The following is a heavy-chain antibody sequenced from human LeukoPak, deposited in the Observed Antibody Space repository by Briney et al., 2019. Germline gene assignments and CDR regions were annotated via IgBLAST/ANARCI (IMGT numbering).Heavy chain of an antibody. D-gene: IGHD3-22*01. CDR3: ASLYDSSGLGFY. Sequence: ASVKVSCKASGYTFTGYYMHWVRQAPGQGLEWMGWINPNSGGTNYAQKFQGRVTMSRNTSISTAYMELSSLRSEDTAVYYCASLYDSSGLGFYWGQGTLVTVSS. J-gene: IGHJ4*02. CDR1: GYTFTGYY. V-gene: IGHV1-2*02. CDR2: INPNSGGT.